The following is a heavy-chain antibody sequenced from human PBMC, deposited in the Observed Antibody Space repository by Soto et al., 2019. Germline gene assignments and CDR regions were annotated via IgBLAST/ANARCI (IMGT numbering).Heavy chain of an antibody. CDR3: ARDRGYSYGLGSDY. CDR1: RFTFSSYG. Sequence: QVQLVESGGGVVQPGRSLRLCCAASRFTFSSYGMHWVRQAPGKGLEWVAVIWYDGSNKYYADSVKGRFTISRDNSKNTLYLQMNSLRAEDTAVYYCARDRGYSYGLGSDYWGQGTLVTVSS. J-gene: IGHJ4*02. CDR2: IWYDGSNK. V-gene: IGHV3-33*01. D-gene: IGHD5-18*01.